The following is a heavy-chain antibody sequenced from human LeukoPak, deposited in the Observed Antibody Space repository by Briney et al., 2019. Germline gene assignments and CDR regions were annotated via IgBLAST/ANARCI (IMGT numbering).Heavy chain of an antibody. D-gene: IGHD3-22*01. V-gene: IGHV4-59*08. J-gene: IGHJ4*02. CDR2: IYYSGST. CDR3: ARHGEGTYYDSSGYYSNEYYFDY. Sequence: SETLSLTCTVSGGSISSHYWSWIRQPPGKGLEWIGYIYYSGSTNYNPSLKSRVTISVDTSKNQFSLKLSSVTAADTAVYYCARHGEGTYYDSSGYYSNEYYFDYWGQGTLVTVSS. CDR1: GGSISSHY.